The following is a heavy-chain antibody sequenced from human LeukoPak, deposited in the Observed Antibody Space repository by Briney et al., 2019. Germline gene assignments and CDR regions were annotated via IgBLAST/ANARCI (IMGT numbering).Heavy chain of an antibody. V-gene: IGHV1-8*02. D-gene: IGHD3-10*01. J-gene: IGHJ4*02. CDR1: GGTFSSYA. CDR2: MNPNSGNT. Sequence: ASVKVSCKASGGTFSSYAISWVRQATGQGLEWMGWMNPNSGNTGYAQKFQGRVTMTRNTSISTAYMELSSLRSEDTAVYYCARGKLLWFGELFQKRYYFDYWGQGTLVTVSS. CDR3: ARGKLLWFGELFQKRYYFDY.